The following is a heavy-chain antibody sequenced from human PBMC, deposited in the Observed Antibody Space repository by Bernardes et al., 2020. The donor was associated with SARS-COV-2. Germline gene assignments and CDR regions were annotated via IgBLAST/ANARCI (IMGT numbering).Heavy chain of an antibody. CDR3: AKLDDVNNCLYVH. V-gene: IGHV3-23*01. CDR2: ISGNSGTT. J-gene: IGHJ4*01. D-gene: IGHD1-1*01. Sequence: GGSLRLSCAASGFTFSIYAMSWVRQAPGKGLEWVSGISGNSGTTFYADSVKGRFTISRDNPKHTLYLQLNGLRAEDTAVYYCAKLDDVNNCLYVHWRHGTLAPVCS. CDR1: GFTFSIYA.